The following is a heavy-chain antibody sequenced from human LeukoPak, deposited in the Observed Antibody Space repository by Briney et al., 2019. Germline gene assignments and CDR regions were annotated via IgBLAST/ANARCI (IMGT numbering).Heavy chain of an antibody. CDR1: GGSFRGYY. Sequence: SETLSLTCAVYGGSFRGYYWSWIRQPPGKGLEWIGEINHSGSTNYNPSLKSRVTISVDTSKNQFSLKLSSVTAADTAVYYCASPPMTTVVSHFDYWGQGTLVTVSS. CDR2: INHSGST. V-gene: IGHV4-34*01. J-gene: IGHJ4*02. D-gene: IGHD4-17*01. CDR3: ASPPMTTVVSHFDY.